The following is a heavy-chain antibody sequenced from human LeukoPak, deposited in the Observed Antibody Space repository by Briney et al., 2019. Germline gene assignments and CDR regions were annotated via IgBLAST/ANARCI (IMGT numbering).Heavy chain of an antibody. CDR2: ISFGDSDS. CDR1: GYSFTSYW. CDR3: ARLPTSNNWYLGGYYMDV. D-gene: IGHD1-20*01. Sequence: GESPKISCKGSGYSFTSYWIGWVRQLPGKGLEWMGIISFGDSDSRYSPSFQGQVTISVDKSINTAYLQWSSLKASDTAMYYCARLPTSNNWYLGGYYMDVWGKGTTVTVSS. J-gene: IGHJ6*03. V-gene: IGHV5-51*01.